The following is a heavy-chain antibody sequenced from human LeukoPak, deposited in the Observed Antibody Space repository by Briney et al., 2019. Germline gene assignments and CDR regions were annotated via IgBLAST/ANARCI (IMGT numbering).Heavy chain of an antibody. V-gene: IGHV3-21*01. J-gene: IGHJ4*02. D-gene: IGHD5-18*01. CDR1: GFTFSSYS. Sequence: GGSLRLSCAASGFTFSSYSMNWVRQAPGKGLEWVSSISSSSSSYIYYADSVKGRFTISRDNAKNSLYLQMNSLRAEDTAVYYCAGALEVGYTSYWGQGTLVTVSS. CDR3: AGALEVGYTSY. CDR2: ISSSSSSYI.